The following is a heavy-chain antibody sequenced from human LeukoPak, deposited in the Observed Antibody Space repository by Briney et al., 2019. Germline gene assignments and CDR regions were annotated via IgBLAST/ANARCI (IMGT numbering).Heavy chain of an antibody. J-gene: IGHJ4*02. CDR1: GGSISSYY. Sequence: SETLSLTCTVSGGSISSYYWSWIRQPPGKGLEWIGYIYYSGSTNYNPSLESRVTISVDTSKNQFSLKLSSVTAADTAVYYCAREAPDYGSGSYYFDYWGQGTLVTVSS. D-gene: IGHD3-10*01. V-gene: IGHV4-59*01. CDR3: AREAPDYGSGSYYFDY. CDR2: IYYSGST.